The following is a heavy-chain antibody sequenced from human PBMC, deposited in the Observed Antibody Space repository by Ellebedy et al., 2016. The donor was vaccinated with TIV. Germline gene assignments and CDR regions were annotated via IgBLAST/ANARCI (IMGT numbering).Heavy chain of an antibody. CDR1: GFTFSDAW. CDR2: VKSKADGETK. V-gene: IGHV3-15*01. D-gene: IGHD3-22*01. Sequence: PGGSLRLSCAASGFTFSDAWMNWVRQAPEKGLEWVGRVKSKADGETKDYAAPVRGRFTISRDDSKNTMHLQMNSLKSEDTAVYYCTTVGAYDRLNFDNWGQGTLVTVSS. CDR3: TTVGAYDRLNFDN. J-gene: IGHJ4*02.